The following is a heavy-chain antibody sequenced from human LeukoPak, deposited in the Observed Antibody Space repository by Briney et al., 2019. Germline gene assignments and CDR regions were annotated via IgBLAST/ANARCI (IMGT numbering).Heavy chain of an antibody. CDR3: ARGRTGSGWYFDY. V-gene: IGHV1-2*02. J-gene: IGHJ4*02. D-gene: IGHD6-19*01. CDR1: GYTFTVYY. CDR2: IIPNSGGT. Sequence: ASVTVSCKTSGYTFTVYYMHWVRQAPGQGLEWMGWIIPNSGGTNYAQKFQGRVTMTRDTSLNTAYMELNGLRSDDTAVYYCARGRTGSGWYFDYWGQGTLVTVSS.